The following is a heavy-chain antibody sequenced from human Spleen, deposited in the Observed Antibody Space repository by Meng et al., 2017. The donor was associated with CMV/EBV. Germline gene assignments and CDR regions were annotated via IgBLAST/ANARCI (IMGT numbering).Heavy chain of an antibody. CDR3: ARLGSGQRYFDY. Sequence: AAAGFAFSDDSMHWVRQDPRRGLEWVASTSSGGAFKRYADPVRGRFTISRDDSKSSVSLQMNSLRAEDTAVYYCARLGSGQRYFDYWGQGALVTVSS. CDR2: TSSGGAFK. CDR1: GFAFSDDS. D-gene: IGHD3-3*01. J-gene: IGHJ4*02. V-gene: IGHV3-21*01.